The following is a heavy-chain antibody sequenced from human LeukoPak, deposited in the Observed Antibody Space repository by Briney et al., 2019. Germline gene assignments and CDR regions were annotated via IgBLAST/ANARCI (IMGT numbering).Heavy chain of an antibody. CDR2: ISGSCGTT. J-gene: IGHJ4*02. CDR3: AKDGLGRMAKYYFDY. D-gene: IGHD5-24*01. Sequence: GGSLRLSCAASGFTLSNYAMNWVRQAPGKGLEWVSAISGSCGTTYYADSVKGRFTISRDSPRTTLHLQINSLRAEDTAVYYCAKDGLGRMAKYYFDYWGQGTLVTVSS. V-gene: IGHV3-23*01. CDR1: GFTLSNYA.